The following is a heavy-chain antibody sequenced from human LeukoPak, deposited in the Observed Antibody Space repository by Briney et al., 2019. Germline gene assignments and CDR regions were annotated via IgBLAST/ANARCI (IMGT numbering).Heavy chain of an antibody. D-gene: IGHD3-10*01. J-gene: IGHJ4*02. CDR2: IKKDGSEK. CDR1: GFTFSSYW. V-gene: IGHV3-7*03. CDR3: AKMGYFGSGSYYPGEFYFDY. Sequence: PGGSLRLSCAASGFTFSSYWMSWVRQAPGKGLEWVANIKKDGSEKYYVDSVKGRFTVSRDNAKKSLYLQMNSLGPEDTAFYYCAKMGYFGSGSYYPGEFYFDYWGQGTLVTVSS.